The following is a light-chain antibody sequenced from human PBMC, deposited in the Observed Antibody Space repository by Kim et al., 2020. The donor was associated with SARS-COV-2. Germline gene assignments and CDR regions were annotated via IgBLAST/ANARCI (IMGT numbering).Light chain of an antibody. V-gene: IGKV1D-12*01. CDR2: EAS. J-gene: IGKJ4*01. CDR1: QDISSW. CDR3: QQTHSFPLT. Sequence: SASVGDRVTITWRASQDISSWLGWYQQKPGKAPKVLIYEASNLQSGVPSRFSGSGSGTDFTLTINSLQPEDFATYYCQQTHSFPLTFGGGTKLEI.